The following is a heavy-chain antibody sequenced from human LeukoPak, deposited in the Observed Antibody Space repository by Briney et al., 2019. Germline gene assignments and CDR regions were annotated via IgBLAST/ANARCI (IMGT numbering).Heavy chain of an antibody. CDR2: ISSSSSYI. J-gene: IGHJ5*02. CDR1: GFTFSSYS. V-gene: IGHV3-21*01. Sequence: GGSLRLSCAASGFTFSSYSMNWVRQAPGKGLEWVSSISSSSSYIYYADSVKGRFTISRDNAKNSLYLQMNRLRAEETAVYYCAGDFGGDFDWLLSPGFNWFDPWAREPWSPSPQ. CDR3: AGDFGGDFDWLLSPGFNWFDP. D-gene: IGHD3-9*01.